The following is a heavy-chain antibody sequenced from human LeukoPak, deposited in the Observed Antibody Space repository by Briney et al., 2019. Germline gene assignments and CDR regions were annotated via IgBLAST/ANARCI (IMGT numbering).Heavy chain of an antibody. CDR1: GGSISSSNW. D-gene: IGHD3-22*01. CDR2: IYHSGST. V-gene: IGHV4-4*02. Sequence: PSGTLSLTCAVSGGSISSSNWWSWVRQPPGKGLEWIGEIYHSGSTKYNPSLKSRVTISVDTSKNQFSLKLSSVTAADTAVYYCARVTGYMIEDYFDYWGQGTLVTVSS. J-gene: IGHJ4*02. CDR3: ARVTGYMIEDYFDY.